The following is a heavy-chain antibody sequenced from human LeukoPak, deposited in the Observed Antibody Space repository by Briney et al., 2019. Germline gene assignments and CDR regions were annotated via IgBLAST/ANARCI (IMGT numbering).Heavy chain of an antibody. CDR3: ARGSYGSGSYPLVY. D-gene: IGHD3-10*01. Sequence: SETLSLTCTVSGGSISSYYWSWLRQPAGRGLEWIGRIYTSGSTNYNPSLKSRVTISVDTSKNQFSLKLSSVTAADTAVYYCARGSYGSGSYPLVYWGQGTLVTVSS. V-gene: IGHV4-4*07. CDR2: IYTSGST. CDR1: GGSISSYY. J-gene: IGHJ4*02.